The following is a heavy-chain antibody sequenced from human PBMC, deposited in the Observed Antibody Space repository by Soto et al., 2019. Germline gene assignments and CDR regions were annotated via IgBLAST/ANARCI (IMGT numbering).Heavy chain of an antibody. J-gene: IGHJ6*02. V-gene: IGHV1-8*01. CDR1: GYTFTSYG. CDR2: MNPNSGNT. CDR3: ARGHPYDFWSGYYTNYYYYGMDV. D-gene: IGHD3-3*01. Sequence: ASVKVSCKASGYTFTSYGINWVRQATGQGLEWMGWMNPNSGNTGYAQKFQGRVTMTRNTPISTAYMELSSLRSEDTAVYYCARGHPYDFWSGYYTNYYYYGMDVWGQGTTVTVSS.